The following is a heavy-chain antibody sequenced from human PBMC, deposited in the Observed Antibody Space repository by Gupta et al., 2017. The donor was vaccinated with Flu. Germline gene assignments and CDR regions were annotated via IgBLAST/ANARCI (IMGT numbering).Heavy chain of an antibody. Sequence: EVQLVESGGGLVNPGGSLRLACIGPGFLFNYHSFNWVRQAPGKGLEWVASISTTERYTDYADSVKGRFIISRDNAQNSSFLQMSSLTDDDTAVYYCAREPYAYHYLDVWGKGTTVTVSS. J-gene: IGHJ6*04. V-gene: IGHV3-21*04. D-gene: IGHD2-2*01. CDR2: ISTTERYT. CDR3: AREPYAYHYLDV. CDR1: GFLFNYHS.